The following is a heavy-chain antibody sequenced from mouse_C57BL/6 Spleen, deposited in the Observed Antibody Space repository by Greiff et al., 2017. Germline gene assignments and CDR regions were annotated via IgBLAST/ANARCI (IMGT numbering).Heavy chain of an antibody. D-gene: IGHD1-1*01. J-gene: IGHJ3*01. Sequence: EVKLVESGGGLVKPGGSLKLSCAASGFTFSSYTMSWVRQTPEKRLEWVATISGGGGHTYYPDSVKGRFTISRDNAKNTLYLQRRSLRSEYTALYYCARGPPYGSSYQAWVAYWGQGTLVTVSA. CDR1: GFTFSSYT. V-gene: IGHV5-9*01. CDR2: ISGGGGHT. CDR3: ARGPPYGSSYQAWVAY.